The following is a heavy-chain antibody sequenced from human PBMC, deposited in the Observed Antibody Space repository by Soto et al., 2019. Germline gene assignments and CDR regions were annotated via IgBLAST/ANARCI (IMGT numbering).Heavy chain of an antibody. CDR3: ARSGVGAFDI. CDR1: GGTFSSYT. Sequence: QVQLVQSGAEVKKPGSSVKVSCKASGGTFSSYTISWVRQAPGQGLEWMGRLIPILGIANYAQKFQGRVTITADKSTSTAYMELSSLRSEDTAVYYCARSGVGAFDIWGQGTMVTVSS. CDR2: LIPILGIA. V-gene: IGHV1-69*02. D-gene: IGHD3-3*01. J-gene: IGHJ3*02.